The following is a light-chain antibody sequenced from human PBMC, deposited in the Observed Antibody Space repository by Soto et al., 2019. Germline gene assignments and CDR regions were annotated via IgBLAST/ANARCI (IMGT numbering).Light chain of an antibody. CDR3: GPWDSSLSDL. CDR2: ENN. Sequence: QSVLTQPPSVSAAPGQKVPISCSGSSSNIGNNYVSWYQQLPGTAPKLLIYENNKRPSGIPDRFSGSKSGTSATLGITGLQTGDEADYYCGPWDSSLSDLVGGGTKVTVL. J-gene: IGLJ2*01. V-gene: IGLV1-51*02. CDR1: SSNIGNNY.